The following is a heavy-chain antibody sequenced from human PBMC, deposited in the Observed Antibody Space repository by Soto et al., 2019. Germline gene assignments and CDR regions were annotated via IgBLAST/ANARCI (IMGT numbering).Heavy chain of an antibody. CDR3: ARVKGGSSGWYYM. CDR1: GYTFTSYD. J-gene: IGHJ4*02. CDR2: MNPNSGNT. Sequence: ASVKVSCKASGYTFTSYDINWVRQATGQGLEWMGWMNPNSGNTDYAQKFQGRVTMTTDTSISTAYMELRSLRSDDTAVYYCARVKGGSSGWYYMWGQGTLVTVSS. D-gene: IGHD6-19*01. V-gene: IGHV1-8*01.